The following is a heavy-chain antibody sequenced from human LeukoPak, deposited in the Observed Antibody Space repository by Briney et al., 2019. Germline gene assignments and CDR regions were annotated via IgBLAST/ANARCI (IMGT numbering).Heavy chain of an antibody. Sequence: GRSLRLSCAASGFTFSSYVMHWVRQAPGKGLEWVAIISYDGSNEYYADSVKGRFTISRDNSKNTLYLYVNSLRPDDSAVYYCVKDNPLDYWGQGTLVIVSS. J-gene: IGHJ4*02. CDR2: ISYDGSNE. CDR1: GFTFSSYV. CDR3: VKDNPLDY. V-gene: IGHV3-30*04. D-gene: IGHD2-15*01.